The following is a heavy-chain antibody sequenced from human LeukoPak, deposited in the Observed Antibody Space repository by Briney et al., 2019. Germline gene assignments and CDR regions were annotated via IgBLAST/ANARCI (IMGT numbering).Heavy chain of an antibody. D-gene: IGHD2-8*01. V-gene: IGHV3-23*01. J-gene: IGHJ6*03. Sequence: PGGSLRLSCAASGFTFSSYAMSWARQAPGKGLEWVSAISGSGGSTYYADSVKGRFTISRDNSKNTLYLQMNSLRAEDTAVYYCARDGGRSRLKLYMDVWGKGTTVTVSS. CDR3: ARDGGRSRLKLYMDV. CDR2: ISGSGGST. CDR1: GFTFSSYA.